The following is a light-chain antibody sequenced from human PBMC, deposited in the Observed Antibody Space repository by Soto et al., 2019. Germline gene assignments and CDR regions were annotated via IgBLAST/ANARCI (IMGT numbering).Light chain of an antibody. CDR1: ISDVGSYDL. CDR2: EGS. CDR3: CSYAGSSTPGV. J-gene: IGLJ3*02. V-gene: IGLV2-23*01. Sequence: QSALTQPASVSGSPGQSITISCTGTISDVGSYDLVSWYQQHPGKAPKLMIYEGSKRPSGVSSRFSGSKSGNTASLTISGLQAEDEADYYCCSYAGSSTPGVFGGGTKLTVL.